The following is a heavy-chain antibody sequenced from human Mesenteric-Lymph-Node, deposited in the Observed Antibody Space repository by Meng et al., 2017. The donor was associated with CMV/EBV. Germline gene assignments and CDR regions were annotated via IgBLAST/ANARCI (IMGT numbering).Heavy chain of an antibody. J-gene: IGHJ4*02. CDR1: GFTFSDYY. Sequence: GGSLRLSCAASGFTFSDYYMSWIRQAPGKGLEWVSYISNSGSTIYYADSVKGRFTISRDNAKNSLYLQMNSLRAEDTAVYYCARDVGYCSGGRCYSVFDYWGQGTLVTVSS. CDR3: ARDVGYCSGGRCYSVFDY. CDR2: ISNSGSTI. D-gene: IGHD2-15*01. V-gene: IGHV3-11*04.